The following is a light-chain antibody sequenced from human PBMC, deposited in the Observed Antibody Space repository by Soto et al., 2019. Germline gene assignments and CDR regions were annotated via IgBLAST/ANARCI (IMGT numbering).Light chain of an antibody. CDR2: AAS. CDR1: QGIRNY. J-gene: IGKJ4*01. Sequence: DIQMTQSPSALSPSVGDRVTITCRASQGIRNYLAWYQQKPREVPTLLIYAASTLHSGDPSRFSGSGSGTEFTLTINSLQPEDVATYYCQKYNSAPLTFGGGTKVEIK. V-gene: IGKV1-27*01. CDR3: QKYNSAPLT.